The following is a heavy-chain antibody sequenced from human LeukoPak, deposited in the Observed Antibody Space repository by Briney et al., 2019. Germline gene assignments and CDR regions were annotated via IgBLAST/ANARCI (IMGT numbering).Heavy chain of an antibody. CDR3: ANLLHPYSSGDYGY. J-gene: IGHJ4*02. CDR2: ISGSSGRT. V-gene: IGHV3-23*01. CDR1: GFTFSSYA. Sequence: GGSLRLSCAASGFTFSSYAMSWVRQTPGKGLEWVSTISGSSGRTFYADSVKGRFTISRDNSKNTLYVQMNSLRVEDTAVYYCANLLHPYSSGDYGYWGQGTLVTVSS. D-gene: IGHD6-19*01.